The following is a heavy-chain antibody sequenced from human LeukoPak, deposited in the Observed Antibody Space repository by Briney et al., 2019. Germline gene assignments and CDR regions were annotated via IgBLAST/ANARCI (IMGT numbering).Heavy chain of an antibody. Sequence: EAPVKVSCKASGYTFTSYYMHWVRQAPGQGLEWMGIINPSGGSTSYAQKFQGRVTMTRDMSTSTVYMELSSLRSEDTAVYYCAREERFPHAWLDPWGQGTLVTVSS. J-gene: IGHJ5*02. V-gene: IGHV1-46*01. CDR2: INPSGGST. CDR3: AREERFPHAWLDP. CDR1: GYTFTSYY. D-gene: IGHD3-10*01.